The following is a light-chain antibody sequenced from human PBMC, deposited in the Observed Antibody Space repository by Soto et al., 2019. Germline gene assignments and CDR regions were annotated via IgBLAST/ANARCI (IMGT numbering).Light chain of an antibody. CDR2: GAS. CDR1: QSLSGNS. Sequence: EIVLTQSPGTLSLSPGERATLSCRASQSLSGNSLAWYQQKPGQAPWLLIYGASSRATGIPGRFSGSGSETDFTLTISRLEPEDFAVYYCQQYGSSPWTFGQGTKVDIK. CDR3: QQYGSSPWT. J-gene: IGKJ1*01. V-gene: IGKV3-20*01.